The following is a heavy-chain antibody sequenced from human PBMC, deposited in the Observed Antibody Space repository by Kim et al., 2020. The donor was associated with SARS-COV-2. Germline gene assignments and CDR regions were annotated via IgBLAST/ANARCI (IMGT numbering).Heavy chain of an antibody. V-gene: IGHV3-9*01. D-gene: IGHD3-22*01. Sequence: GGSLRLSCAASGFTFDDYAMNWVRQAPGKGLEWVAGISWSSGITGDADSVKGRFTISRDNAKNSLYLQMNSLRAEDTALYYCAKCDYYDSSGYIIWGQGTLVTVSS. CDR2: ISWSSGIT. J-gene: IGHJ4*02. CDR1: GFTFDDYA. CDR3: AKCDYYDSSGYII.